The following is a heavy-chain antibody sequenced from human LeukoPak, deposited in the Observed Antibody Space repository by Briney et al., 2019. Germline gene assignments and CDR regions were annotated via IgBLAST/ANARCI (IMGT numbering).Heavy chain of an antibody. D-gene: IGHD6-13*01. V-gene: IGHV3-66*01. CDR2: IYSGGST. CDR3: ARDLEAANTYYFDY. CDR1: GFTVSSNY. Sequence: PGGSLRLSCAASGFTVSSNYMSWVRQAPGKGLEWVSVIYSGGSTYYADSVKGRFTISRDNSKNTVYLQVNSLRDEDTAVYYCARDLEAANTYYFDYWGQGTMVTVSS. J-gene: IGHJ4*02.